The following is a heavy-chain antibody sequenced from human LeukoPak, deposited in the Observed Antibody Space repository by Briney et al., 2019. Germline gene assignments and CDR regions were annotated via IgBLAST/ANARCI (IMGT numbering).Heavy chain of an antibody. V-gene: IGHV3-11*06. CDR3: ARDYNWGFDY. J-gene: IGHJ4*02. CDR1: GFTFSDDY. CDR2: TNSGGSYT. D-gene: IGHD1-20*01. Sequence: PGGSLRLSCAASGFTFSDDYISWIRQTPGKGLEWVSYTNSGGSYTNYADSVKGRFTVSRDNAKNSLYLQMNSLRDEDTAAYYCARDYNWGFDYWGQGTLVTVSS.